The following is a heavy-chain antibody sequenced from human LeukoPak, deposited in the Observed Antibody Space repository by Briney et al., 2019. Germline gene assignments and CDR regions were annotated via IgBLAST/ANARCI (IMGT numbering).Heavy chain of an antibody. CDR3: ARGSLCDSSGYYVNYFDY. J-gene: IGHJ4*02. CDR1: GFTFSSYS. D-gene: IGHD3-22*01. Sequence: GGSLRLSCAASGFTFSSYSMNWVRQAPGKGLEWVSSISSSSSYIYYADSVKGRFTISRDNAKNSLYLQMNSLRAEDTAVYYCARGSLCDSSGYYVNYFDYWGQGTLVTVSS. V-gene: IGHV3-21*01. CDR2: ISSSSSYI.